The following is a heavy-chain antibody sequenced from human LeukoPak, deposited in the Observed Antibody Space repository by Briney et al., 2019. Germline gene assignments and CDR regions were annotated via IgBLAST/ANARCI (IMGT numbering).Heavy chain of an antibody. J-gene: IGHJ6*02. CDR1: GFTSSSYG. V-gene: IGHV3-30*18. Sequence: GGSLRLSCAASGFTSSSYGMHWVRQAPGKGLEWVAVISYDGSNKYYADSVKGRFTISRDNSKNTLYLQMNSLRAEDTAVYYCAKDHYCSSTSCYRFAGLYYYYYGMDVWGQGTTVTVSS. D-gene: IGHD2-2*02. CDR2: ISYDGSNK. CDR3: AKDHYCSSTSCYRFAGLYYYYYGMDV.